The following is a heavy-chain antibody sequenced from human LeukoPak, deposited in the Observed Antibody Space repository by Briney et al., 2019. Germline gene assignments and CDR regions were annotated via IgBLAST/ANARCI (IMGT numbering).Heavy chain of an antibody. CDR2: IIPILGIA. V-gene: IGHV1-69*02. Sequence: SVKVSCKASGGTFSSYTISWVRQAPGQGLEWMGRIIPILGIANYAQKFQGRVTITADKSTSTAYMELSSLRSEDTAVYYCACRVGYCSSTSCPVSAFDIWGQGTMVTVSS. J-gene: IGHJ3*02. D-gene: IGHD2-2*01. CDR1: GGTFSSYT. CDR3: ACRVGYCSSTSCPVSAFDI.